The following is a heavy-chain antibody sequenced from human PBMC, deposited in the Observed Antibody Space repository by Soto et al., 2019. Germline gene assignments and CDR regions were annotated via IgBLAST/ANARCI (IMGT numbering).Heavy chain of an antibody. CDR1: GFTFSSYW. J-gene: IGHJ4*02. Sequence: LRLSCAASGFTFSSYWMSWVRQAPGKGLEWVANIKEDGSERYYVDSVKGRFTISRDNAKNSLYLQMNSLRAEDTAVYYCARATGADKEDYWGQGTLVTVSS. V-gene: IGHV3-7*04. D-gene: IGHD3-10*01. CDR3: ARATGADKEDY. CDR2: IKEDGSER.